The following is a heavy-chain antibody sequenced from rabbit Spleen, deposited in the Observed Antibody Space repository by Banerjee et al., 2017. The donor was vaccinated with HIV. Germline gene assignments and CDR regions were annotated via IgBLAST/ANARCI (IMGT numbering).Heavy chain of an antibody. D-gene: IGHD7-1*01. CDR2: IYTGSGST. V-gene: IGHV1S40*01. Sequence: QSLEESGGGLVQPEGSLALTCKASGFDLSSSYYMCWVRQAPGKGPEWIGCIYTGSGSTYYASWAKGRFTISKTSSTTVTLQMTSLTVADTATYFCARGGAGISAILTFNLWGPGTLVTVS. J-gene: IGHJ4*01. CDR1: GFDLSSSYY. CDR3: ARGGAGISAILTFNL.